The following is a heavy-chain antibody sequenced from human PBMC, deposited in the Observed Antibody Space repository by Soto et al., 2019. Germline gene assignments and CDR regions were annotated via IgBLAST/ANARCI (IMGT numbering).Heavy chain of an antibody. D-gene: IGHD6-13*01. CDR1: GFTVSSYR. CDR3: ARVPSSSYHYFGY. Sequence: EVQLVESGGGLVQPGGSLRLSCAASGFTVSSYRMSWVRQAPGKGLEWVSVIYSAGSADFADSVKGRFTISRDNSKNTLYLQMSSLRAEDTAVYYCARVPSSSYHYFGYWGQGTLVTVSS. V-gene: IGHV3-66*01. CDR2: IYSAGSA. J-gene: IGHJ4*02.